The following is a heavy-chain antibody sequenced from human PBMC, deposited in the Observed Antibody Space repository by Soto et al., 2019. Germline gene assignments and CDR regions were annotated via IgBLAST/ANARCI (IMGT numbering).Heavy chain of an antibody. CDR3: ARHIINFRYCYYAVDV. V-gene: IGHV5-51*01. J-gene: IGHJ6*02. Sequence: GESLKISCKGSGYTLTDYWIGWVRQLPGKGLEWMGIIYPGDSDTRYSPSFQGHVTITVDKSTSTAYLQWNTLKALDTAMYYCARHIINFRYCYYAVDVWGPWTTVTVSS. CDR1: GYTLTDYW. CDR2: IYPGDSDT.